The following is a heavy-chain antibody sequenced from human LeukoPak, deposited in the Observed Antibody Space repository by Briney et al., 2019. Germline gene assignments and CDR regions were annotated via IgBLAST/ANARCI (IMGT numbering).Heavy chain of an antibody. CDR2: IYHSGSA. J-gene: IGHJ5*02. V-gene: IGHV4-38-2*02. D-gene: IGHD2-2*01. CDR1: GYSISSGYQ. Sequence: SETLSLTCAVSGYSISSGYQWAWIRQPPGHTLEWIGSIYHSGSAHYNPSLKSRVTISVDRSNNQFSLRLSSVTAADTAVYYCARDPRWLTPDCTSTSCYENYFDPWGQGTLVTASS. CDR3: ARDPRWLTPDCTSTSCYENYFDP.